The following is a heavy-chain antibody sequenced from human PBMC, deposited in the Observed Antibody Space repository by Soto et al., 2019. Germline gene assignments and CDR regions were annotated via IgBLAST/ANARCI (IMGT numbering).Heavy chain of an antibody. Sequence: QVQLVQSGAEVKKTGSSVKVSCKASGGTFSSYTISWVRQAPGQGLEWMGRIIPMFGIANYAQKFQGRVTITAEKSTSTADMELSSLRSEDTAVYYCASGYGDSHDYWGQGTLVTVSS. D-gene: IGHD4-17*01. V-gene: IGHV1-69*02. CDR2: IIPMFGIA. J-gene: IGHJ4*02. CDR1: GGTFSSYT. CDR3: ASGYGDSHDY.